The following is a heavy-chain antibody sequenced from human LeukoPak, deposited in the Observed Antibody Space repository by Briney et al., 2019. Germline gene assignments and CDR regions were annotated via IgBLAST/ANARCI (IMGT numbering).Heavy chain of an antibody. CDR1: GFTFSSYA. CDR2: ISSNGGST. V-gene: IGHV3-64*01. CDR3: AKILRQASIAVAASESDY. J-gene: IGHJ4*02. D-gene: IGHD6-19*01. Sequence: GGSLRLSCAASGFTFSSYAMHWVRQAPGKGLEYVSAISSNGGSTYYANSVKGRFTISGDNSKNTLYLQMNSLRAEDTAVYYCAKILRQASIAVAASESDYWGQGTLVTVSS.